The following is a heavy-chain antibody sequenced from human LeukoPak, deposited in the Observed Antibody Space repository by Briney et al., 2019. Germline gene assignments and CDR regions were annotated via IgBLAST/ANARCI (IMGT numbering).Heavy chain of an antibody. J-gene: IGHJ4*02. V-gene: IGHV4-39*01. Sequence: SETLSLTCTVSGGSISSSSYYWGWIRQPPGKGLKWIGSIYYSGSTYYNPSLKSRVTISVDTSKNQFSLKLSSVTAADTAVYYCARVRSSSRVSMGYYFDYWGQGTLVTVSS. CDR2: IYYSGST. CDR1: GGSISSSSYY. D-gene: IGHD6-13*01. CDR3: ARVRSSSRVSMGYYFDY.